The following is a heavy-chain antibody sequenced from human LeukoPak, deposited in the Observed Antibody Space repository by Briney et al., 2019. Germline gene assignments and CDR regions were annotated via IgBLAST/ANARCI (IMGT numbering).Heavy chain of an antibody. J-gene: IGHJ4*02. D-gene: IGHD6-13*01. CDR1: GCSISSGYY. CDR3: ARRIAAAGTFFDY. Sequence: SETLSLTCAVSGCSISSGYYWGWIRQPPGKGLEWIGSIYHSGSTYYNPSLKSRVTISVDTSKNQFSLKLSSVTAADTAVYYCARRIAAAGTFFDYWGQGTLVTVSS. CDR2: IYHSGST. V-gene: IGHV4-38-2*01.